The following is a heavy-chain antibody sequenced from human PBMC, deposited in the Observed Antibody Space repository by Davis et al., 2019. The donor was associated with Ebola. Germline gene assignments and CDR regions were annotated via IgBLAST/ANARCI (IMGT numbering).Heavy chain of an antibody. V-gene: IGHV1-3*01. CDR1: GYIFTYYA. J-gene: IGHJ5*02. CDR2: INAGNGNT. Sequence: ASVKVSCKASGYIFTYYAINWVRQAPGQRLEWMGWINAGNGNTRYSQRFQGRVTITRDTSTNTVYMDLSSLISEDTAVYYCARGNYGSGSYYNQYNWFDPWGQGTLVTVSS. CDR3: ARGNYGSGSYYNQYNWFDP. D-gene: IGHD3-10*01.